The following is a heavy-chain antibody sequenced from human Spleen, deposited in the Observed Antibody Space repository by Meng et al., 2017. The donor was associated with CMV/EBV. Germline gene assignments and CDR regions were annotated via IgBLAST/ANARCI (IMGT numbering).Heavy chain of an antibody. J-gene: IGHJ4*02. CDR2: IYTSGST. CDR3: ARSVAVAGTPYFDY. V-gene: IGHV4-61*02. D-gene: IGHD6-19*01. CDR1: GGSISSGSYY. Sequence: LQESGPGLVKPSQTLSLTCTVSGGSISSGSYYWSWIRQPSGKGLEWIGRIYTSGSTNYNPSLKSRVTISVDTSKNQFSLKLSSVTAADTAVYYCARSVAVAGTPYFDYWGQGTLVTVSS.